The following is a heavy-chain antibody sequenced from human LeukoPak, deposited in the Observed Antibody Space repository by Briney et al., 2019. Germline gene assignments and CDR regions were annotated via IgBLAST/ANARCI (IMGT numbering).Heavy chain of an antibody. D-gene: IGHD6-19*01. CDR1: GGSISSGSYY. Sequence: PSETLSLTCTVSGGSISSGSYYWSWIRQPAGKGLEWIGRIYTSGSTNYNPSLKSRVTISVDTSKNQFSLKLSSVTAADTAVYYCARDWLATFDYWGQGTLVTVSS. CDR2: IYTSGST. J-gene: IGHJ4*02. V-gene: IGHV4-61*02. CDR3: ARDWLATFDY.